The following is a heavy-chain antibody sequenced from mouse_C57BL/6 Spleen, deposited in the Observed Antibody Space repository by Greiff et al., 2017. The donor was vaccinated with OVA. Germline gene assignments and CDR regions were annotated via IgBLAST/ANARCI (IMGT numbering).Heavy chain of an antibody. Sequence: QVHVKQPGAELVRPGSSVKLSCKASGYTFTSYWMDWVKPRPGQGLEWIGNIYPSDSETHYNPKLKDKATLTVDKSSSTAYMQLRSLTSEDSAVDYCARVAMDGNYGGFAYWGQGTLVTVSA. V-gene: IGHV1-61*01. J-gene: IGHJ3*01. CDR1: GYTFTSYW. CDR3: ARVAMDGNYGGFAY. D-gene: IGHD2-1*01. CDR2: IYPSDSET.